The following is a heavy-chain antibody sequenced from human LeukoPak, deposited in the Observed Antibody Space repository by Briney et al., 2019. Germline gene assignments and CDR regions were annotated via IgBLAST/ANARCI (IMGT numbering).Heavy chain of an antibody. Sequence: SGGSLRLSCAASGFTFSSYWMSWVRQAPGKGLEWVANIKQDGSEKYYVDSVKGRFTISRDNAKNSLYLQMNSLRAEDTAVYYCARVGGSYRTYFDYWGQGTLVTVSS. D-gene: IGHD3-16*02. J-gene: IGHJ4*02. CDR3: ARVGGSYRTYFDY. V-gene: IGHV3-7*01. CDR2: IKQDGSEK. CDR1: GFTFSSYW.